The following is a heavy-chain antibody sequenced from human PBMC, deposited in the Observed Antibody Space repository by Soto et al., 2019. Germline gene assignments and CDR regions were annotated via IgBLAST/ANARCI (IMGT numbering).Heavy chain of an antibody. CDR2: ISSNGGST. D-gene: IGHD2-21*02. Sequence: PGGSLRLSCSASGFTFSSYAMHWVRQAPGKGLEYVSAISSNGGSTYYADSVKGRFTISRDNSKNTLYLQMSSLRAEDTAVYYCVKEGPDCCGDCFPYYYGMDFWGQGTTVTVSS. CDR3: VKEGPDCCGDCFPYYYGMDF. V-gene: IGHV3-64D*08. CDR1: GFTFSSYA. J-gene: IGHJ6*02.